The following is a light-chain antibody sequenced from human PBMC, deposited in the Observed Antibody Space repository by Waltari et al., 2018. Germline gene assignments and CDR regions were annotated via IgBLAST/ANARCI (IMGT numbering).Light chain of an antibody. CDR3: SSYTSSNTWV. V-gene: IGLV2-14*03. Sequence: YQRQPGKPPQLMIYDVSKRPSGVSNRFSGSKSGNTVSLTISGLQAEDESDYYCSSYTSSNTWVFGGGTKLTVL. CDR2: DVS. J-gene: IGLJ3*02.